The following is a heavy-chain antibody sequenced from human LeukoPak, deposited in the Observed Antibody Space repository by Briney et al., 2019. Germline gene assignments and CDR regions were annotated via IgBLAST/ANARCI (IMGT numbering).Heavy chain of an antibody. Sequence: GGSLRLSCAASGFTFSSYAMSWVRQAPGKGLEWVSAISGSGGSTYYADSVKGRFTISRDNSKNTLFLRMNSLRAEDTAVYFCAKQSLYDSSGHFHYWGQGTLVTVSS. CDR1: GFTFSSYA. CDR2: ISGSGGST. J-gene: IGHJ4*02. CDR3: AKQSLYDSSGHFHY. D-gene: IGHD3-22*01. V-gene: IGHV3-23*01.